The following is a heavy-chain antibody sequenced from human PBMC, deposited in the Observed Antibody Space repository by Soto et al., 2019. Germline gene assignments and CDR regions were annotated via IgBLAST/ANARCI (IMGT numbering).Heavy chain of an antibody. V-gene: IGHV1-18*04. CDR1: CYTFTGSG. D-gene: IGHD3-9*01. CDR2: ISAYNGNT. J-gene: IGHJ4*02. CDR3: ARGLVLRDFDYPHPLDY. Sequence: ASVQVSCEASCYTFTGSGISSVRQAPGQGLVWMGWISAYNGNTNYAQKLQGRVTMTTDTSTSTAYLELRSRRADDTAVYYCARGLVLRDFDYPHPLDYWGQGTRVTVSS.